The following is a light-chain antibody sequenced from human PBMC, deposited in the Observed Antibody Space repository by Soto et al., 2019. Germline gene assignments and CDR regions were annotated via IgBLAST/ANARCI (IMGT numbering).Light chain of an antibody. Sequence: EIVLTQSPGTLSLSPGERATLSCRASQSVTSDFLAWYQQKPGQAPRLLIYGASTRAAGVPDRFSGSGSGTEFTLNITRLEPEHFAVYYCQQYGRSSLMFTFGQGTKLGV. CDR1: QSVTSDF. CDR3: QQYGRSSLMFT. V-gene: IGKV3-20*01. CDR2: GAS. J-gene: IGKJ2*01.